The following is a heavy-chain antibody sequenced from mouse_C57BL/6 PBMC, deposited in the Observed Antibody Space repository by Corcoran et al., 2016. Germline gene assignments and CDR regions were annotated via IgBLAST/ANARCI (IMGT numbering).Heavy chain of an antibody. V-gene: IGHV9-3*01. CDR2: INTYSGVP. J-gene: IGHJ2*01. Sequence: QIQLVQSGPELKKPGETVKISCKASGYTFTTYGMSWVKQAPGKGLKWMGWINTYSGVPTYADDFKGRFAFSLETSASTAYLQINNLKNEDTATYFGARSYYGGYWGQGTTFTVSS. D-gene: IGHD1-1*01. CDR1: GYTFTTYG. CDR3: ARSYYGGY.